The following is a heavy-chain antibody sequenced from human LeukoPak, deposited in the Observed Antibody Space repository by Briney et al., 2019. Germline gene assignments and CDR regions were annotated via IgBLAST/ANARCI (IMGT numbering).Heavy chain of an antibody. V-gene: IGHV3-21*01. Sequence: PGGSLRLSCAASGFTFSNAWMSWARQAPGKGLEWVSSITGSSSYISYADSVKGRFTISRDNAENSLFLQMNSLRPEDTAVYFCARDRLEGGETFDSWGQGTLVTVSS. CDR3: ARDRLEGGETFDS. D-gene: IGHD1-1*01. CDR2: ITGSSSYI. CDR1: GFTFSNAW. J-gene: IGHJ4*02.